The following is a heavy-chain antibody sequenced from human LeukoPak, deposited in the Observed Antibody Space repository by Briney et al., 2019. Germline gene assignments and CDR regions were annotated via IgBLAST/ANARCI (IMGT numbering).Heavy chain of an antibody. CDR1: GYSFTNYW. D-gene: IGHD3-22*01. J-gene: IGHJ3*02. CDR2: IYPGDSDT. V-gene: IGHV5-51*01. Sequence: GESLKISCKGSGYSFTNYWIGWVRQMPGKGLEWMAIIYPGDSDTRYSPSFQGQVTISADKSISTAYLQWSSLKASDTAMYYCARRWYYDSSGYYYVKAFDIRGQGTMVTVSS. CDR3: ARRWYYDSSGYYYVKAFDI.